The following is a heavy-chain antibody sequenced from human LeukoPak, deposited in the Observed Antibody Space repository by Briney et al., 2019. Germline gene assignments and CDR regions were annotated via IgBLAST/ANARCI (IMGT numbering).Heavy chain of an antibody. Sequence: GRSLRLSCAASGFTFDDYAMHWVRQAPGKGLEWVSGISWNSGSIGYADSVKGRFTISRDNAKNSLYLQMNSLRAEDTALYYCAKDSHGSWSPPTFDYWGQGTLVTVSS. CDR3: AKDSHGSWSPPTFDY. CDR2: ISWNSGSI. CDR1: GFTFDDYA. J-gene: IGHJ4*02. D-gene: IGHD6-13*01. V-gene: IGHV3-9*01.